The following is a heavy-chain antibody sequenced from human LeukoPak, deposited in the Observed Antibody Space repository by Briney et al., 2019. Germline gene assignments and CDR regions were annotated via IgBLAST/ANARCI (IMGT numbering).Heavy chain of an antibody. J-gene: IGHJ6*02. CDR2: ISYDGSNK. D-gene: IGHD1-26*01. CDR1: GFTFSSYG. Sequence: AGGSLRLSCAASGFTFSSYGMHWVRQAPGKGLEWVAVISYDGSNKYYADSVKGRFTISRDNSKNTLYLQMNSLRAEDTAVYYCAKDPYSGSYYYYGMDVWGQGTTVTVSS. CDR3: AKDPYSGSYYYYGMDV. V-gene: IGHV3-30*18.